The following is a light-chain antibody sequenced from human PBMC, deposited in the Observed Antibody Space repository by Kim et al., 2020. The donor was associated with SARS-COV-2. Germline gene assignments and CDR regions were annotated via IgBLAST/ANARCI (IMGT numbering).Light chain of an antibody. Sequence: GQSLTISCTGTTSDVGAYDFVSWYQQHPGKAPKLMIYDVSKRPSGVSNRFSGSKSGNTASLTISGLQSEDEADYYCSSYASSSTLIFGGGTKVTVL. V-gene: IGLV2-14*03. CDR2: DVS. J-gene: IGLJ2*01. CDR3: SSYASSSTLI. CDR1: TSDVGAYDF.